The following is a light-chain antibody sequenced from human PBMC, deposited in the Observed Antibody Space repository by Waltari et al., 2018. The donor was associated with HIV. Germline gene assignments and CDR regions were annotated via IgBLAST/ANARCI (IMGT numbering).Light chain of an antibody. CDR2: GTS. CDR1: QSVNSN. CDR3: HHYNNWRET. V-gene: IGKV3-15*01. J-gene: IGKJ1*01. Sequence: ELVMILSPLTLSVSPGERATRSCRASQSVNSNLAWYQQKPGQTPRLLIYGTSTRATGIPARFSGSGSGTEFTLTISSLQSEDFAVYYCHHYNNWRETFGQGTKVEIK.